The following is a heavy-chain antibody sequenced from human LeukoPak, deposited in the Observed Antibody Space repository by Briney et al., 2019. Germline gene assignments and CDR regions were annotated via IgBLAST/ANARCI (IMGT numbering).Heavy chain of an antibody. CDR2: IKQDGSEK. CDR3: ARVGSVAGNWFDP. Sequence: GGSLRLSCAASGFTFSSYWMSWVRQAPGKGLEWVANIKQDGSEKYYVDSVKGRFTISGDNAKNSLYLQMNSLRAEDTAVYYCARVGSVAGNWFDPWGQGTLVTVSS. D-gene: IGHD6-19*01. CDR1: GFTFSSYW. V-gene: IGHV3-7*01. J-gene: IGHJ5*02.